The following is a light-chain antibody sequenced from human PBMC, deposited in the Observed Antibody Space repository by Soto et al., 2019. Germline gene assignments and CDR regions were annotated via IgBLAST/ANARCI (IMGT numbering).Light chain of an antibody. J-gene: IGLJ2*01. CDR3: SAYAGSTNLV. V-gene: IGLV2-8*01. CDR1: SSDVGGYNY. Sequence: QSALTQPPSASGSPGQSVTISCTGTSSDVGGYNYVSWYQHHPGKAPKLMIYEVSKRPSGVPDRFSGSKSGNTASLTVSGLQVEDEADYYCSAYAGSTNLVFGGGTKLTVL. CDR2: EVS.